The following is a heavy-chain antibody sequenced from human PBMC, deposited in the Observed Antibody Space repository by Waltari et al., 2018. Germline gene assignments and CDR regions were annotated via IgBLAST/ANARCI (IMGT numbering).Heavy chain of an antibody. CDR1: GFTFSRYW. CDR2: ITGDGSGT. CDR3: VRYVVVTAGDY. V-gene: IGHV3-74*03. D-gene: IGHD2-21*02. Sequence: VQLVESGGGLVQPGGSLRLSCDASGFTFSRYWMHWVRQVPGKGLVWVGRITGDGSGTTYAASVKGRFTISRDNAKNTLFLQMNSLRDEDTAVYYCVRYVVVTAGDYWGQGTLVAVSS. J-gene: IGHJ4*02.